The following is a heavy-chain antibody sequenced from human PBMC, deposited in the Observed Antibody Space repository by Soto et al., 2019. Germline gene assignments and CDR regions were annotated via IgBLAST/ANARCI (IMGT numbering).Heavy chain of an antibody. CDR3: VRRARTATTSWGSFDI. D-gene: IGHD1-7*01. Sequence: GGSLRLSCAASGFSFTNYVMNWVRQTPGKGLEWVSTISGSGDSTYYTDSVKGRFTISRDNSKSTLFLQMNSLRADDTAVYYCVRRARTATTSWGSFDIWGQGTMVTVSS. CDR1: GFSFTNYV. CDR2: ISGSGDST. J-gene: IGHJ3*02. V-gene: IGHV3-23*01.